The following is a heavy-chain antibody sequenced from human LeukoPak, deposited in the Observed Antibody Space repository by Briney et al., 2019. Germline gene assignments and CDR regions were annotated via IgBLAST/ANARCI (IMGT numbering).Heavy chain of an antibody. CDR2: INTSGGTT. J-gene: IGHJ5*02. CDR3: AKGYNWHDR. CDR1: GFTFSSYG. Sequence: PGGSLRLPCAASGFTFSSYGMTWVRQAPGKGLEWVSTINTSGGTTYYTDSVKGRFTGSRDNSKNTLYLQMNSLRAEDTAVYYCAKGYNWHDRWGQGTLVTVSS. V-gene: IGHV3-23*01.